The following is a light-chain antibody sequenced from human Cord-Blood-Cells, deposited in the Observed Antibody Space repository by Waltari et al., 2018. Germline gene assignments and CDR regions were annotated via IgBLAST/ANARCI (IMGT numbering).Light chain of an antibody. J-gene: IGKJ1*01. Sequence: IVLTQSPAPLSLSPGERATLSCRASQSVSSYLAWYQQKPGQDPRLLIYDASNRATGIPARFSGSGSGTDFTLTISSLEPEDFAVYYCQQRSNWPPTFGQGTKVEIK. CDR3: QQRSNWPPT. CDR1: QSVSSY. CDR2: DAS. V-gene: IGKV3-11*01.